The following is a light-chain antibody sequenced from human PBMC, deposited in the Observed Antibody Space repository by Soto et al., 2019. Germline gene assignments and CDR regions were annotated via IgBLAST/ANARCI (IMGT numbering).Light chain of an antibody. V-gene: IGKV1-33*01. Sequence: DIQMTQSPSSLSASVGDRVTITCQASQDISNYLNWYQQKPGKAPKLLIYDASNLETGVPSRFSGTGPGTDFTFTNSSLQPEDIATYYCQQYDKLPITFGQGTRLEIK. J-gene: IGKJ5*01. CDR2: DAS. CDR1: QDISNY. CDR3: QQYDKLPIT.